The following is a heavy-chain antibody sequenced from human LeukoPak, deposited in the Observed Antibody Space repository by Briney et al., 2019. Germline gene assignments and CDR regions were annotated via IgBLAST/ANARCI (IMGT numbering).Heavy chain of an antibody. V-gene: IGHV3-7*03. CDR1: GFTFSSYW. CDR2: IKQDGSEK. CDR3: AKDIAPASWHVDY. D-gene: IGHD2-2*01. J-gene: IGHJ4*02. Sequence: GGSLRLSCAASGFTFSSYWMSWVRQAPGKGLEWVANIKQDGSEKYYVDSVKGRFTISRDNAKNSLYLQMNSLRAEDTALYYCAKDIAPASWHVDYWGQGTLVTVSS.